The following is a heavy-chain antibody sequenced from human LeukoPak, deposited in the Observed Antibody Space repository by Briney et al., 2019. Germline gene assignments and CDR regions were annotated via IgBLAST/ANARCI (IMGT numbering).Heavy chain of an antibody. J-gene: IGHJ4*02. Sequence: SETLSLACTVSGGSISSYYWGWIREPPGKGLEWGGDIYYRGSTNYNPSLKSRVTISVHTPKNQLSLTLRSVTAADTAVYYCARRWSWYSPFAYWGQGTLVPVPS. CDR1: GGSISSYY. D-gene: IGHD4-23*01. CDR2: IYYRGST. V-gene: IGHV4-59*12. CDR3: ARRWSWYSPFAY.